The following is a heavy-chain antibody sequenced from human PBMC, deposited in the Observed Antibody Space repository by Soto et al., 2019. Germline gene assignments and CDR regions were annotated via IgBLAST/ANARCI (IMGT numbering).Heavy chain of an antibody. CDR2: INMDGTVT. CDR3: VRDRGYPDSFDV. V-gene: IGHV3-74*01. Sequence: EVQLVESGGGLVQPGGSLRLSCVASGFPFSPFWMSWVRKAPGKGLVWVSRINMDGTVTPYADSVKGRFTISRDNAKNTLYLQMHSLRAEDTALYFCVRDRGYPDSFDVWGRGTMVTVSS. D-gene: IGHD1-1*01. CDR1: GFPFSPFW. J-gene: IGHJ3*01.